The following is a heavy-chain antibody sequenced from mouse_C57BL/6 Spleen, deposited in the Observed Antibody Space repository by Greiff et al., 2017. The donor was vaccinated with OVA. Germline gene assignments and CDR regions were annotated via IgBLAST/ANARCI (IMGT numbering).Heavy chain of an antibody. CDR3: ARSLLLYYAMDY. CDR1: GFTFSSYT. Sequence: EVKLMESGGGLVKPGGSLKLSCAASGFTFSSYTMSWVRQTPEKRLEWVATISGGGGNTYYPDSVKGRFTISRDNAKNTLYLQMSSLRSEDTALYYCARSLLLYYAMDYWGQGTSVTVSS. V-gene: IGHV5-9*01. CDR2: ISGGGGNT. J-gene: IGHJ4*01. D-gene: IGHD2-10*01.